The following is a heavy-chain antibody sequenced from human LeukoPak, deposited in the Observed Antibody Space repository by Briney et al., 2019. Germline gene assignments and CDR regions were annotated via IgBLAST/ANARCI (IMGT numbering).Heavy chain of an antibody. J-gene: IGHJ5*02. CDR2: IYTSGST. CDR1: GGSITSYY. CDR3: ARGYCSSTSCYLNWFDP. V-gene: IGHV4-4*07. D-gene: IGHD2-2*01. Sequence: SETLSLTCTVSGGSITSYYWSWIRHPAGKGLEWIGRIYTSGSTNYNPSLKSRVTMSVDTSKKQFSLKLSSVTAADTAVYYCARGYCSSTSCYLNWFDPWGQGTLVTVSS.